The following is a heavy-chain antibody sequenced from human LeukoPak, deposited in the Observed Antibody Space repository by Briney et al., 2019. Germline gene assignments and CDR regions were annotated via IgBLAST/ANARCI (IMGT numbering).Heavy chain of an antibody. CDR1: GYTFTSYD. CDR3: ARPSLEMYYFDY. V-gene: IGHV1-8*01. J-gene: IGHJ4*02. CDR2: MNPNSGNT. Sequence: ASVKVSCKASGYTFTSYDINWVRQATGQGLEWMGWMNPNSGNTGYAQKFQGRVTMTRNTSISTAYMELSSLRSEDTAVYYCARPSLEMYYFDYWGQGTLVTVSS.